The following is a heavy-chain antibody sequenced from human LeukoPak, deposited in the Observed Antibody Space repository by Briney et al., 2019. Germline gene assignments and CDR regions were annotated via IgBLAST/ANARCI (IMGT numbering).Heavy chain of an antibody. V-gene: IGHV3-66*01. CDR3: ARGPYGSSGTPDAFDI. D-gene: IGHD3-10*01. Sequence: GGSLRFSCAASGFTVSSDYMSWVRQAPGKGLEWVSVIYSGGTTHYADSVKGRFTISRDNSKNTLYLQMNSLRAEDTAVYYCARGPYGSSGTPDAFDIWGQGTMVTVSS. J-gene: IGHJ3*02. CDR2: IYSGGTT. CDR1: GFTVSSDY.